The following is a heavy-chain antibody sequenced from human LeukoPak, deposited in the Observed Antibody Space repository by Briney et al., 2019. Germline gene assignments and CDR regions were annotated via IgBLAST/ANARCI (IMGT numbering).Heavy chain of an antibody. CDR3: ASQWLVLGAFDY. V-gene: IGHV3-23*01. CDR2: NSSSGGST. CDR1: GFTFSRFA. D-gene: IGHD6-19*01. Sequence: PGGSLRLSCAASGFTFSRFAMSWVRQAPGKGLEWVSANSSSGGSTYYADSVKGRFTISRDNSKNTLYLQMNSLRAEDTAVYYCASQWLVLGAFDYWGQGTLVTVSS. J-gene: IGHJ4*02.